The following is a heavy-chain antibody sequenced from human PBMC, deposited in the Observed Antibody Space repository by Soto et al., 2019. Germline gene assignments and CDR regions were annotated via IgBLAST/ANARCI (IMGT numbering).Heavy chain of an antibody. Sequence: GGSLRLSCAGSGFTFSNYAMSWVRQAPGKGLEWVSAISSAVNTYYADSVKGRFTISRDNSKNTLSLQVNSLRAEDTAVYYCAKQVRDGTSSPYYFDYWGQGTLVTVSS. CDR3: AKQVRDGTSSPYYFDY. J-gene: IGHJ4*02. V-gene: IGHV3-23*01. CDR2: ISSAVNT. D-gene: IGHD6-6*01. CDR1: GFTFSNYA.